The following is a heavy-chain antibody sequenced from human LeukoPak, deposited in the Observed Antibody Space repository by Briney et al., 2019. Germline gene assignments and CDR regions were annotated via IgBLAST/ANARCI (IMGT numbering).Heavy chain of an antibody. CDR2: ISAYNGNT. V-gene: IGHV1-18*01. Sequence: ASVKVSCKASGYTFINYGISWVRQAPGQGLEWMGWISAYNGNTNYAQKLQGRVTMTTDTSTSTAYMALRSLRSDDTAVYFCARGETYYYDSSGYSFDHWGQGTLVPVSS. CDR1: GYTFINYG. D-gene: IGHD3-22*01. CDR3: ARGETYYYDSSGYSFDH. J-gene: IGHJ4*02.